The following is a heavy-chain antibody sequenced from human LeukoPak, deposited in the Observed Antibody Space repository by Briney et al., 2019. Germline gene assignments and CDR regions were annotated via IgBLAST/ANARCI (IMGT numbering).Heavy chain of an antibody. Sequence: ASVKVTCKAFGYTFTGYYMHWVRQAPGQGLEWMGRINPNSGGTNYAQKFQGRVTMTRDTSISTAYMELSRLRSDDTAVYYCARGERSIAVLLWFGEFDPWGQGTLVTVSS. V-gene: IGHV1-2*06. CDR1: GYTFTGYY. CDR3: ARGERSIAVLLWFGEFDP. D-gene: IGHD3-10*01. CDR2: INPNSGGT. J-gene: IGHJ5*02.